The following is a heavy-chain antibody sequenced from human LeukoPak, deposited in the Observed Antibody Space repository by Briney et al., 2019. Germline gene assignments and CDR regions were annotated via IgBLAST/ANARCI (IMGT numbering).Heavy chain of an antibody. CDR3: AKDKELLWFGESQAGDDAFDI. Sequence: GGSLRLSCAASGFTFSSYAMSWVRQAPGKGLEWVSAISGSGGSTYYADSVKGRFTISRDNSKNTPYLQMNSLRAEDTAVYYCAKDKELLWFGESQAGDDAFDIWGQGTMVTVSS. J-gene: IGHJ3*02. CDR2: ISGSGGST. V-gene: IGHV3-23*01. D-gene: IGHD3-10*01. CDR1: GFTFSSYA.